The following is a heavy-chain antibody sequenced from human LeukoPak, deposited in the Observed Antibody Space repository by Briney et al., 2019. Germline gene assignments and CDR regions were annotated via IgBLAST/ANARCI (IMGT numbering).Heavy chain of an antibody. CDR3: ARDLHWAFDY. CDR1: GFTFSSYA. V-gene: IGHV3-23*03. Sequence: GGSLRLSCAASGFTFSSYAMSWVRQAPGEGLEWVSVIYRGGSTFYADSVKGRFTISRDNSKNTLFLQMNSLRVEDTAVYYCARDLHWAFDYWGQGTLVTVSS. J-gene: IGHJ4*02. D-gene: IGHD7-27*01. CDR2: IYRGGST.